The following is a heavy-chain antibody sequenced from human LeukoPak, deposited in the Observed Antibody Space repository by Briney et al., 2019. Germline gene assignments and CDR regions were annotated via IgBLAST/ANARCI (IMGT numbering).Heavy chain of an antibody. D-gene: IGHD2-15*01. Sequence: GGSLRLSCAASGFTVSSNYMSWARQAPGKGLEWVSVIYSGGSTYYADSVKGRFTISRDSSKNTLFLQMNRLRPEDAAVYYCAKAPVTTCRGAFCYPFDYWGLGTLVTVSS. CDR1: GFTVSSNY. J-gene: IGHJ4*02. CDR3: AKAPVTTCRGAFCYPFDY. CDR2: IYSGGST. V-gene: IGHV3-53*01.